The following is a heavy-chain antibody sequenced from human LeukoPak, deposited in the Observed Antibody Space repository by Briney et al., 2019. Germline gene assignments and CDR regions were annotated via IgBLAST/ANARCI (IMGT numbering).Heavy chain of an antibody. CDR3: ARLDYYDSSGYYRYYPDH. V-gene: IGHV4-61*02. CDR1: GASISSGSYY. D-gene: IGHD3-22*01. Sequence: PSQTLSLTRTVSGASISSGSYYWSWIRQPAGKGLEWIGRVYTSGSTNYNPSLKSRVNISLDTPKNQFSLKLSSVTAADTAVYYCARLDYYDSSGYYRYYPDHWGQGTLVTVSS. CDR2: VYTSGST. J-gene: IGHJ4*02.